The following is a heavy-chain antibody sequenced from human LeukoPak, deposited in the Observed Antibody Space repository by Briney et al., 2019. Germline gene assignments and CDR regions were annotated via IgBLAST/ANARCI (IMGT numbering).Heavy chain of an antibody. CDR1: GFTFSSYA. Sequence: GGSLRLSCAASGFTFSSYAMHWVRQAPGKGLEWVAFIRSDGTSKYYTDSVKGRFTISRDNSKNTLYLQMSSLRVEDTAVYYCANQGGSLTEVGYYMDVWGKGTTVTVSS. D-gene: IGHD1-26*01. J-gene: IGHJ6*03. CDR3: ANQGGSLTEVGYYMDV. V-gene: IGHV3-30*02. CDR2: IRSDGTSK.